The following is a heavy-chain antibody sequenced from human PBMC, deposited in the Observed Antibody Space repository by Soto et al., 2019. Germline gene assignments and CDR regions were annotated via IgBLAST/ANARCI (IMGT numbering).Heavy chain of an antibody. CDR2: IGGYNGNA. V-gene: IGHV1-18*01. Sequence: QVQLVQSGAEVKQPGASVRVSCKASGYTFTTYTLTWVRQAPGQGLEWMGRIGGYNGNANYAQKFQVRVTMTTDTSTSTAYMDLRSLRSDDTAVYYCAIGVNLPFEDYWGQGTLVTVSS. J-gene: IGHJ4*02. CDR1: GYTFTTYT. D-gene: IGHD3-9*01. CDR3: AIGVNLPFEDY.